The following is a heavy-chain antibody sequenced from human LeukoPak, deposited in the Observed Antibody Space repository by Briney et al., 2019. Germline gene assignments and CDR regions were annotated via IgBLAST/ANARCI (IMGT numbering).Heavy chain of an antibody. CDR1: GFTFSSYA. J-gene: IGHJ4*02. CDR3: ARTDYGDYVFHFDY. CDR2: ISYDGSNK. D-gene: IGHD4-17*01. V-gene: IGHV3-30*07. Sequence: GGSLRLSCAASGFTFSSYAMHWVRQAPGKGLEWVAVISYDGSNKYYADSVKGRFTISRDNSKNTLYLQMNSLRAEDTAVYYCARTDYGDYVFHFDYWGQGTLVTVSS.